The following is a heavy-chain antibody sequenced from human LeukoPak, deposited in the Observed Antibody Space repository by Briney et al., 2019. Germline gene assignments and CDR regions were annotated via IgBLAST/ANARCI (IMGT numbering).Heavy chain of an antibody. V-gene: IGHV3-23*01. J-gene: IGHJ4*02. D-gene: IGHD2-15*01. CDR1: GFTFSSYG. Sequence: GGSVRLSCAASGFTFSSYGMSWVRQAPGKGLEWVSAISGSGGSTYYADSVKGRFTISRDNSKNTLYLQMNSLRAEDTAVYYCAKDEPAHCSGGSCYYYFDYWGQGTLVTVSS. CDR2: ISGSGGST. CDR3: AKDEPAHCSGGSCYYYFDY.